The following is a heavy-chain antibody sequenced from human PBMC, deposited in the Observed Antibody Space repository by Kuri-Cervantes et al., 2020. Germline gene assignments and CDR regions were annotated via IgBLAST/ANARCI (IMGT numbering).Heavy chain of an antibody. J-gene: IGHJ4*02. CDR2: VSYDGEVD. D-gene: IGHD6-19*01. V-gene: IGHV3-30*18. Sequence: GGSLRLSCVGSGFSFSDYGMHWVRQAPGKGLEWVAVVSYDGEVDYYADSVKGRFTVSKDNSKNTLYLQMNSLRAEDTAVYYCAKDRGSGWYDFDYWGQGTLVTVSS. CDR3: AKDRGSGWYDFDY. CDR1: GFSFSDYG.